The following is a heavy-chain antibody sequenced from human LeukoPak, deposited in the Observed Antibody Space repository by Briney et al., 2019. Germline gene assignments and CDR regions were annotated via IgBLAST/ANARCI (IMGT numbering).Heavy chain of an antibody. D-gene: IGHD2-15*01. CDR1: GYIFSNYG. CDR3: ARVDGSPDY. J-gene: IGHJ4*02. CDR2: ISAHNGNT. V-gene: IGHV1-18*01. Sequence: ASVKVSCKASGYIFSNYGISWVRQAPGQGLEWMGWISAHNGNTDYAQRFQGRVTITRDTSIRTAYMELTNLRSEDTAVYYCARVDGSPDYWGQGTLVTVSS.